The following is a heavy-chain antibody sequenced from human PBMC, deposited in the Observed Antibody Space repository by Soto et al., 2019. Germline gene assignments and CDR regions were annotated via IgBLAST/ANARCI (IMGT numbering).Heavy chain of an antibody. D-gene: IGHD3-9*01. CDR3: ARDEGGYDILTGYYKAHHFDY. V-gene: IGHV1-18*01. CDR2: ISPPNFNT. CDR1: GYTFTHFY. Sequence: QVHLEQSGAEVKKPGDSVKVSCKASGYTFTHFYITWVRQAPGQGLEWMGAISPPNFNTNFAQKFQGRVTLTTDTSTNTAYMELRSLTSDDTAVYYCARDEGGYDILTGYYKAHHFDYWGQGVLVTVSS. J-gene: IGHJ4*02.